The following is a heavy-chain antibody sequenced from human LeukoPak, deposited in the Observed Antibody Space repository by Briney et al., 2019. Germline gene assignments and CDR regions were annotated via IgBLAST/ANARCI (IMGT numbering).Heavy chain of an antibody. J-gene: IGHJ3*02. Sequence: SETLSLTCTVSGGSISHYFWSWIRQPPGKPLEWIGYIYYSGSTNYNPSLKSRLTISVDTSKNQFSLKLSSVTAADTAVYYCARRVDTAMATPTAAFDIWGQGTMVTVSS. D-gene: IGHD5-18*01. CDR2: IYYSGST. V-gene: IGHV4-59*08. CDR3: ARRVDTAMATPTAAFDI. CDR1: GGSISHYF.